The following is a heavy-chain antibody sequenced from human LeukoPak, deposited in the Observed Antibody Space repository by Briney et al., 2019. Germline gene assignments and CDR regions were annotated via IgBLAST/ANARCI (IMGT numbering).Heavy chain of an antibody. V-gene: IGHV4-31*03. CDR3: ARGPGAYSRDAFDI. Sequence: PSETLSLTCTVSGGSISSGGYYWSWIRQHPGKCLEWIGYIYYSGSTYYNPSLKSRVTISVDTSKNQFSLKLSSVTAADTAVYYCARGPGAYSRDAFDIWGQGTMVTVSS. J-gene: IGHJ3*02. D-gene: IGHD6-13*01. CDR2: IYYSGST. CDR1: GGSISSGGYY.